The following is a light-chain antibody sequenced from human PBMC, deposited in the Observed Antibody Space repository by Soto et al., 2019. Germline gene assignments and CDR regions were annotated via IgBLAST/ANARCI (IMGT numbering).Light chain of an antibody. J-gene: IGLJ1*01. CDR1: SSDVGGYNY. CDR3: SSYTSSSTYV. V-gene: IGLV2-14*01. CDR2: DVS. Sequence: QSVLTQPASVSGSPGQSITISCTGTSSDVGGYNYVSWYQQHPGKAPKLMIYDVSNRPSGVSNRFSGSKSGNTASLPISGLQAEDEADYYCSSYTSSSTYVFGTGIKVTVL.